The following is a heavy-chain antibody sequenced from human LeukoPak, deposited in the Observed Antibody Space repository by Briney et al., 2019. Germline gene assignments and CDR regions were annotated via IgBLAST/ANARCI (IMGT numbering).Heavy chain of an antibody. CDR3: ARDPFSYCSSTSCYTREAFDI. D-gene: IGHD2-2*02. J-gene: IGHJ3*02. CDR2: IKSKTDGGTT. Sequence: GGSLRLSCAASGFTFSNAWMSWVRQAPGKGLEWVGRIKSKTDGGTTDYAAPVKGRFTISRDDSKNTLYLQMNSLRAEDTAVYYCARDPFSYCSSTSCYTREAFDIWGQGTMVTVSS. CDR1: GFTFSNAW. V-gene: IGHV3-15*01.